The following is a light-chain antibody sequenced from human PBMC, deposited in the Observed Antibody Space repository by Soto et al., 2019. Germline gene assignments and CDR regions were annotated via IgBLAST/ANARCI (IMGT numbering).Light chain of an antibody. CDR1: QSVRSN. CDR2: DAS. J-gene: IGKJ4*01. CDR3: QQYNEWPLT. Sequence: EKVMTQSPATLSVSPGERATLSCRASQSVRSNLAWYQKKPGQAPRLLIYDASTRATGIPARFSGSGSGTEFTLIISNLQSEDFAFYYCQQYNEWPLTFXGGTKVDIK. V-gene: IGKV3-15*01.